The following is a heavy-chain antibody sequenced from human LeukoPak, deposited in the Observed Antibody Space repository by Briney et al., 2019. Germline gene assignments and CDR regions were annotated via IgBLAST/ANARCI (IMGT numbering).Heavy chain of an antibody. D-gene: IGHD6-6*01. V-gene: IGHV4-39*07. CDR3: ARDRHYSTSSLASYWMDP. J-gene: IGHJ5*02. Sequence: SETLSLTCSVSGGSTSSSTYHWGWIRQPPGKGLEWIGSIYYSGSTYYNPSLKSRVIVSIDTSRNQFSLKLSSVTAADTAVYYCARDRHYSTSSLASYWMDPWGQGTLVTVSS. CDR1: GGSTSSSTYH. CDR2: IYYSGST.